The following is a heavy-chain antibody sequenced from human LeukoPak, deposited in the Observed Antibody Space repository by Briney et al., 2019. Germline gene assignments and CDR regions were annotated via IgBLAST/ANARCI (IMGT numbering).Heavy chain of an antibody. Sequence: SVKVSCKAYGGTFSSYAISWVRQAPGQGLEWMGGIIPIFGTANYAQKFQGRVTITADESTSTAYMELSSLRSEDTAVYYCARGGPYRDYFDYWGQGTLVTVSS. V-gene: IGHV1-69*13. CDR3: ARGGPYRDYFDY. J-gene: IGHJ4*02. D-gene: IGHD3-16*01. CDR1: GGTFSSYA. CDR2: IIPIFGTA.